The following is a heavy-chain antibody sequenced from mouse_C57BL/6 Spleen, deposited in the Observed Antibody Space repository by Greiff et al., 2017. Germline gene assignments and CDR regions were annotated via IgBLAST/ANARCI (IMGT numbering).Heavy chain of an antibody. J-gene: IGHJ4*01. Sequence: EVQVVASGGGLVKPGGSLKLSCAASGFTFSDYGMHWVRQAPEKGLEWVAYISSGSSTIYYADTVKGRFTISRDNAKNTLFLQMTSLRSEDTAMYYCARTHVPYYAMDYWGQGTSVTVSS. CDR1: GFTFSDYG. CDR3: ARTHVPYYAMDY. CDR2: ISSGSSTI. V-gene: IGHV5-17*01.